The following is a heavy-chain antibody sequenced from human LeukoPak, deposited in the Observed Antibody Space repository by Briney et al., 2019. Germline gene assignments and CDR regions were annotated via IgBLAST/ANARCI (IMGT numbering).Heavy chain of an antibody. J-gene: IGHJ6*04. CDR2: IYYSGST. V-gene: IGHV4-59*12. Sequence: SETLSLTCTVSGGSISSYYWSWIRQPPGKGLEWIGYIYYSGSTNYNPSLKSRVTISVDTSKNQFSLKLSSVTAADTAVYYCAREQRLVFPPAVDVWGKGTTVTVSS. D-gene: IGHD6-6*01. CDR1: GGSISSYY. CDR3: AREQRLVFPPAVDV.